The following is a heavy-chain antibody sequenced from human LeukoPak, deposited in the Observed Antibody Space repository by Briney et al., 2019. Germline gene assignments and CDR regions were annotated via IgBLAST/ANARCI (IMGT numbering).Heavy chain of an antibody. CDR3: ARDAIAARPSGGDY. CDR2: ISPNSGGT. Sequence: ASVKVSCKASGYTFTGYYMHWVRQAPGQGLEWMGWISPNSGGTNYAQKFQGRVTMTRDTSISTAYMELSRLRSDDTAVYYCARDAIAARPSGGDYWGQGTLVTVSS. CDR1: GYTFTGYY. J-gene: IGHJ4*02. V-gene: IGHV1-2*02. D-gene: IGHD6-6*01.